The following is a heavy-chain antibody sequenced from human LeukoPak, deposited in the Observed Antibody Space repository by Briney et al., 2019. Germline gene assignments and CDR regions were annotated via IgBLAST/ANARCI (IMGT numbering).Heavy chain of an antibody. CDR2: ISWNSGSI. CDR3: AKDIGPRGQYYFDY. V-gene: IGHV3-9*03. Sequence: GRSLRLSCAASVFTFDDYAMHWVRQAPGKGLEWVSGISWNSGSIGYADSVKGRFTISRDNAKNSLYLQMNSLRAEDMALYYCAKDIGPRGQYYFDYWGQGTLVTVSS. CDR1: VFTFDDYA. J-gene: IGHJ4*02. D-gene: IGHD3-16*01.